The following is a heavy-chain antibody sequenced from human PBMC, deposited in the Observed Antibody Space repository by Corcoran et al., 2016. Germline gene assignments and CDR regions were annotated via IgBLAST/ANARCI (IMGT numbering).Heavy chain of an antibody. D-gene: IGHD3-22*01. CDR1: GGTFSSYA. CDR3: AREGKYYYDSSGYTFDY. J-gene: IGHJ4*02. CDR2: IIPIFGTA. Sequence: QVQLVQSGAEVKKPGSSVKVSCKASGGTFSSYAISWVRQAPGQGLEWMGGIIPIFGTANYAQKFQGRVTITADESTSTDYMELSSLRSEDTAVYYCAREGKYYYDSSGYTFDYWGQGTLVTVSS. V-gene: IGHV1-69*01.